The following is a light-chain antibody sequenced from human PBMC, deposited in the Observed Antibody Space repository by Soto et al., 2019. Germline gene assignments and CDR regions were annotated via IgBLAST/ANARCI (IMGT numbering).Light chain of an antibody. CDR2: TNN. J-gene: IGLJ2*01. CDR1: SSNIGSNT. CDR3: ATWDNGLTGVV. V-gene: IGLV1-44*01. Sequence: QSVLTQPPSTSGTPGQRVTISCSGSSSNIGSNTVHWYQQIPGTAPKLLIYTNNQRSSGVSDRFSGSKSDTSASLVISGLQSEDEADYYCATWDNGLTGVVFGGGNKLTVL.